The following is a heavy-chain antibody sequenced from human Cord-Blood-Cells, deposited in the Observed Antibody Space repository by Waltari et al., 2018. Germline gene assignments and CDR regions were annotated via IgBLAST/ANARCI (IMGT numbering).Heavy chain of an antibody. V-gene: IGHV6-1*01. Sequence: QVQLQQSGPGLVKPSQTLSLTCAISGDSVSSNRAAWNWIRQSPSSGLEWLGKTSYRSKGYNDYAVSVKSRITINPDTSNNQCSRQLNSVTPEDKGVYYCARERYSYGYYFDYWGQGALVTVSS. CDR1: GDSVSSNRAA. CDR2: TSYRSKGYN. D-gene: IGHD5-18*01. J-gene: IGHJ4*02. CDR3: ARERYSYGYYFDY.